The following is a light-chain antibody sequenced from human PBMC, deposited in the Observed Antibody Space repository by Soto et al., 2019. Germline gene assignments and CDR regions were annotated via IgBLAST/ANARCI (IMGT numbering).Light chain of an antibody. J-gene: IGKJ4*01. CDR2: AAS. Sequence: DIQMTQSPYSVAASAGDRVTITCRTRQGSNIWLAWYQQKPGEAPKLLIYAASSLQRGVPSRFSGSGSGTDFTLTITSLQPEEFATYDCQHTNTFPLTFGGGTKVEIK. CDR1: QGSNIW. CDR3: QHTNTFPLT. V-gene: IGKV1-12*01.